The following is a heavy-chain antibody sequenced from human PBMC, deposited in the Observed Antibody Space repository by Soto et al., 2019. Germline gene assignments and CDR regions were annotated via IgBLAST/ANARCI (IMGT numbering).Heavy chain of an antibody. CDR2: IYPGDSDT. D-gene: IGHD4-4*01. J-gene: IGHJ4*02. CDR1: GYSFTSHW. CDR3: ARNDYNGNSVDY. Sequence: GESLKISCKTSGYSFTSHWIGWVRQTPGNGLELMGIIYPGDSDTRYSPSFQGQVTISADKSINTAYLQWSCLKASDTAIYYCARNDYNGNSVDYWGQGTLVTVSS. V-gene: IGHV5-51*01.